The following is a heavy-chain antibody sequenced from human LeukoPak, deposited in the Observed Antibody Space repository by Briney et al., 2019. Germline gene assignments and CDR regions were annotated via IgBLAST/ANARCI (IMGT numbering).Heavy chain of an antibody. V-gene: IGHV1-2*02. CDR2: INPNSGGT. CDR1: GYIFTAYY. D-gene: IGHD3-3*01. Sequence: ASVKVSCKAFGYIFTAYYIHWVRQAPGQGLEWMGWINPNSGGTNYAQKFQGRVTMTRDTSITTAYMELSRLRSDDTAVYYCTRSASDAIFGVVPPGDAFDIWGQGTMVTVSS. J-gene: IGHJ3*02. CDR3: TRSASDAIFGVVPPGDAFDI.